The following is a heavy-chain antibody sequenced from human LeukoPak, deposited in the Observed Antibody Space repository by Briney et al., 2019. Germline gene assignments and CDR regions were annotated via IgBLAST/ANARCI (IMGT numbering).Heavy chain of an antibody. CDR2: IYYSGST. Sequence: SETLSLTCTVSGGSISSSSYYWGWIRQPPGNGLEWIGSIYYSGSTYYNPSLKSRVTISVDTSKNQFSLKLSSVTAADTAVYYCARVVGSSRRWPDYWGQGTLVTVSS. D-gene: IGHD6-13*01. V-gene: IGHV4-39*01. J-gene: IGHJ4*02. CDR3: ARVVGSSRRWPDY. CDR1: GGSISSSSYY.